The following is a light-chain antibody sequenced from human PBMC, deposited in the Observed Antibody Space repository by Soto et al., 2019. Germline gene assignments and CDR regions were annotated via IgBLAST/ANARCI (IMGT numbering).Light chain of an antibody. CDR1: QSIRTN. CDR3: QQYNDWPPLT. Sequence: EIMMTQSPATVSVSPGERATLSCRASQSIRTNVAWYQQKPGQALSLLIYDASTRATGLSSRFSGSGSGTEFTLTISSLQSEDVAIYYCQQYNDWPPLTFGGGNRLEI. V-gene: IGKV3-15*01. CDR2: DAS. J-gene: IGKJ4*01.